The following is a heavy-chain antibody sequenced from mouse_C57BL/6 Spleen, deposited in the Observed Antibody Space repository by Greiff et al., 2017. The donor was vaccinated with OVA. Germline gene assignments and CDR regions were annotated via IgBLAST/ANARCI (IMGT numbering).Heavy chain of an antibody. CDR2: INPNYGTT. J-gene: IGHJ1*03. CDR3: ARSGTLGQWYFDV. D-gene: IGHD4-1*01. V-gene: IGHV1-39*01. CDR1: GYSFTDYN. Sequence: VHVKQSGPELVKPGASVKISCKASGYSFTDYNMNWVKQSNGKSLEWIGVINPNYGTTSYNQKFKGKATLTVDQSSSTAYMQLNSLTSEDSAVYYCARSGTLGQWYFDVWGTGTTVTVSS.